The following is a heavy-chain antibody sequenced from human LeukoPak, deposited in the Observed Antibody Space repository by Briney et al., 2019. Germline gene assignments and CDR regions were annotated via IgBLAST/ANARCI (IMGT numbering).Heavy chain of an antibody. Sequence: GGSLRLSCAASGFTFSTYWMHWVRQAPGKGLVWVSRINVDGSTTDYAGSVKGRFTISRDNAKNTLYLQMNSLRAEDTALYYCARENWYLDYWGQGTLVTVSS. CDR2: INVDGSTT. CDR1: GFTFSTYW. V-gene: IGHV3-74*01. D-gene: IGHD1-1*01. CDR3: ARENWYLDY. J-gene: IGHJ4*02.